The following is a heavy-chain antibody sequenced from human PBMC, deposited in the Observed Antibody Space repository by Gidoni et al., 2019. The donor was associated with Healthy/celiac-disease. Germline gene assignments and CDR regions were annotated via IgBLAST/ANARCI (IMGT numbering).Heavy chain of an antibody. CDR3: TTAIAAAGLFDY. D-gene: IGHD6-13*01. J-gene: IGHJ4*02. CDR2: IKSKTDGGTT. CDR1: GFTFSNDW. V-gene: IGHV3-15*01. Sequence: EVQLVEPGGGLVKPGGSLGLSCAASGFTFSNDWMSWVRQAPGKGLEWVGSIKSKTDGGTTDYAATVKGRFTISRDESKNTLYLQMNSLKTEDTAMYYCTTAIAAAGLFDYWGQGTLVTVSS.